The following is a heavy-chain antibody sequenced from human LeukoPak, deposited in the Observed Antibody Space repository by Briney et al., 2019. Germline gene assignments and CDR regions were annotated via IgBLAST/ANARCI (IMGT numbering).Heavy chain of an antibody. J-gene: IGHJ4*02. V-gene: IGHV3-7*01. Sequence: GGSLRLSCAASGFTFSSFAMTWVRQAPGKGLEWVANIKQDGSEKYYVDSVKGRFTISRDNAKNSLYLQVDSLRAEDRAVYYCAREQIFGVVIVKSYFDFWGQGTLVTVSS. CDR2: IKQDGSEK. D-gene: IGHD3-3*01. CDR3: AREQIFGVVIVKSYFDF. CDR1: GFTFSSFA.